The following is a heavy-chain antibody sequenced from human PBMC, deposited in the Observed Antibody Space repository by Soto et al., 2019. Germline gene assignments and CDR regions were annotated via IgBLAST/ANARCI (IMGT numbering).Heavy chain of an antibody. J-gene: IGHJ4*02. CDR2: VSADGYSA. V-gene: IGHV3-23*04. D-gene: IGHD1-7*01. CDR3: AERQSAPFHPSRRGTFG. CDR1: GMTFKSYA. Sequence: EAQMVESGGGLVQPGGSLRLSCTTSGMTFKSYAMSWVRQAPEKGLEWVSSVSADGYSAYYADSVKGRFTISRDNSQSTLFLPMPSLSVDDTAIYYCAERQSAPFHPSRRGTFGWGQGTLVTVSS.